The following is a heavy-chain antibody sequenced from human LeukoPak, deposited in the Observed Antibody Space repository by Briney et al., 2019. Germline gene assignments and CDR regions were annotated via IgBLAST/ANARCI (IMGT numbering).Heavy chain of an antibody. J-gene: IGHJ4*02. V-gene: IGHV4-34*01. Sequence: SETLSLTCAVYGGSFSGYHWSWIRQPPGKGLEWIGEINHSGGTNYNPSLKSRVTISVDTSKNQFSLKLSSVTAADTAVYYCARGATKLTNWGQGTLATVSS. CDR1: GGSFSGYH. CDR3: ARGATKLTN. CDR2: INHSGGT. D-gene: IGHD4-11*01.